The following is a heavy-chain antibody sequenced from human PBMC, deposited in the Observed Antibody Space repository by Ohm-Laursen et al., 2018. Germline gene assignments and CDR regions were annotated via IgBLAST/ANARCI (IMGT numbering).Heavy chain of an antibody. CDR2: ISWNSGSI. Sequence: SQRLSCTASGFTFDDYAMHWVRQAPGKGLEWVSGISWNSGSIGYADSVKGRFTISRDNAKNSLYLQMNSLRAEDTALYYCAKDTGSGWYRVFDYWGQGTLVTVSS. J-gene: IGHJ4*02. CDR3: AKDTGSGWYRVFDY. CDR1: GFTFDDYA. D-gene: IGHD6-19*01. V-gene: IGHV3-9*01.